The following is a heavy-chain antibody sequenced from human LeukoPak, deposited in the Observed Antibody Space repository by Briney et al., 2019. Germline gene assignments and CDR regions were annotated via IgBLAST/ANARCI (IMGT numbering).Heavy chain of an antibody. Sequence: GGSLTLSCAASGFTFSSYWLSWVRQAPGTGLERVANIKQDGSEKYYVDSVKGRFTISRHNAKNSLYLQMNSLRAEDTAVYYCARAWQLVLGYWGQGTLVTVSS. CDR1: GFTFSSYW. D-gene: IGHD6-13*01. CDR3: ARAWQLVLGY. CDR2: IKQDGSEK. J-gene: IGHJ4*02. V-gene: IGHV3-7*01.